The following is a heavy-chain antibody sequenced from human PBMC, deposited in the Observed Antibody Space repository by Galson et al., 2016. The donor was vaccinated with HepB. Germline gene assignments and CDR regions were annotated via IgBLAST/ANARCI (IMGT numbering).Heavy chain of an antibody. J-gene: IGHJ6*02. CDR3: ARWIVPTVIDDYYYYGMDV. D-gene: IGHD2-2*01. CDR1: GGSISSGGYY. V-gene: IGHV4-31*03. Sequence: TLSLTCTVSGGSISSGGYYWSWIRQHPGKGLEWIGYIYYSGSTYYNPSLKSRVTISVDTSMNQFSLTLSSVTAADTAVYYCARWIVPTVIDDYYYYGMDVWGQGTTVTVSS. CDR2: IYYSGST.